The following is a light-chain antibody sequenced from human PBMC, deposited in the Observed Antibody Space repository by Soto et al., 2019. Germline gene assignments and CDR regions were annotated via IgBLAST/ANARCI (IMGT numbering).Light chain of an antibody. CDR2: GAS. V-gene: IGKV3-20*01. J-gene: IGKJ2*01. CDR3: QQYVSSPYT. Sequence: ETVLTQSPGTLSLSPGERATLSCRASQSVSSSYFAWYQQKPGQAPRLLLYGASNRAPGIPDRFSGSGSGTDFTLTINSLEPEDFAVYYCQQYVSSPYTFGQGTNLEIK. CDR1: QSVSSSY.